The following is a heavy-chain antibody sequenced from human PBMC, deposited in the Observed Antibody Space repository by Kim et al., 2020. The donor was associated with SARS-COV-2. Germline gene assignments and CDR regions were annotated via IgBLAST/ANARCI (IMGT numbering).Heavy chain of an antibody. J-gene: IGHJ4*02. CDR3: STHPYEVATIYLDY. D-gene: IGHD5-12*01. V-gene: IGHV4-31*03. Sequence: SETLSLTCTVSGGSISSGGYYWSWIRQHPGKGLEWIGYIYYSGSTYYNPSLKSRVTISVDTSKNQFSLKLSAVTAADTAVYYCSTHPYEVATIYLDYWGQGTLVTVSS. CDR1: GGSISSGGYY. CDR2: IYYSGST.